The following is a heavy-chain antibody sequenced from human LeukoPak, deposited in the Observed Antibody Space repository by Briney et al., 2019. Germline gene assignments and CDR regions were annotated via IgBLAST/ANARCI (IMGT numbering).Heavy chain of an antibody. CDR1: GFRFSDFT. V-gene: IGHV3-23*01. CDR2: IGGRGGST. J-gene: IGHJ5*02. CDR3: GKEGGA. D-gene: IGHD3-16*01. Sequence: GGSLRLSCAASGFRFSDFTMTWVRQAPGKGPEWVSAIGGRGGSTYYADSLGGRFTISRDNSKDMLYLQMNSLKVEDTATYYCGKEGGAWGQGTKVTVSS.